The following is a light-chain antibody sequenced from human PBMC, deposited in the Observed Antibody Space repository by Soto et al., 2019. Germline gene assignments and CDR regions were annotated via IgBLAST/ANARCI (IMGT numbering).Light chain of an antibody. CDR2: AAS. V-gene: IGKV1-39*01. J-gene: IGKJ5*01. CDR3: QQDYSTLAT. CDR1: ESIIRH. Sequence: QMSQSTSSLSASVGDRVTITCRAAESIIRHLNWYQQKPGRAPDLLIYAASTLQNGVPSRFTGSGSGTEFTLTITGLQLEDFATYYCQQDYSTLATFGQGTLLEVK.